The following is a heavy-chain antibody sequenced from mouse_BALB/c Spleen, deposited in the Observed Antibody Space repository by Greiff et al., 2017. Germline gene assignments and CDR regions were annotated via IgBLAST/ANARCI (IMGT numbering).Heavy chain of an antibody. CDR2: IYPGDGDT. CDR1: GYTFTSYW. CDR3: ARGGGYYFDY. V-gene: IGHV1-87*01. Sequence: QVQLQQSGAELARPGASVKLSCKASGYTFTSYWMQWVKQRPGQGLEWIGAIYPGDGDTRYTQKFKGKATLTADKSSSTAYMQLSSLASEDSAVYYCARGGGYYFDYWGQGTTLTVSS. J-gene: IGHJ2*01. D-gene: IGHD1-1*02.